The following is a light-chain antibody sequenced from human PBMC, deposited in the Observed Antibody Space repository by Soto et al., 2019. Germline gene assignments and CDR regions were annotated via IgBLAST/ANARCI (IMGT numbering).Light chain of an antibody. J-gene: IGKJ1*01. CDR3: QQYNSYLWT. V-gene: IGKV1-5*01. CDR1: QSISSW. Sequence: DIQMTQSPSTLSASVGDRVTTTCRASQSISSWLAWYPQKPGKAPKLLIYDASSLESGVPSRFSGSGSGTEFTLTISSLQPDDFATYYCQQYNSYLWTFGQGTKVDI. CDR2: DAS.